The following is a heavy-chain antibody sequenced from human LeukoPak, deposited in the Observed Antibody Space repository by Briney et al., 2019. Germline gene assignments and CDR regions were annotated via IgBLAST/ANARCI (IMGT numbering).Heavy chain of an antibody. Sequence: SETLSLTCTVSGGSISSSSYYWGWIRQPPGRGLEWIGNIYYSGSTYYNPSLKSRVTISVDTSQNQFSLKLSSVTAADAAVYYCARDRVTKAFDIWGQGTMVTVSS. J-gene: IGHJ3*02. CDR1: GGSISSSSYY. D-gene: IGHD4-17*01. CDR3: ARDRVTKAFDI. V-gene: IGHV4-39*07. CDR2: IYYSGST.